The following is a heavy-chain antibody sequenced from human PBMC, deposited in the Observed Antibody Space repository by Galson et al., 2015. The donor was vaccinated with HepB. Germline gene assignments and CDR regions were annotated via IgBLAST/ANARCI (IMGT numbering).Heavy chain of an antibody. V-gene: IGHV1-18*01. CDR2: ISPYNRDT. D-gene: IGHD2-15*01. Sequence: SVKVSCKASGYTFSTYSITWVRQAPGQGLEWMGWISPYNRDTNYTQNLQGRVTMTTETSTTTAYMELRSLRSDDTAVYYCARGALAAVVTANLNNWFDPWGQGTLVTVSS. CDR3: ARGALAAVVTANLNNWFDP. J-gene: IGHJ5*02. CDR1: GYTFSTYS.